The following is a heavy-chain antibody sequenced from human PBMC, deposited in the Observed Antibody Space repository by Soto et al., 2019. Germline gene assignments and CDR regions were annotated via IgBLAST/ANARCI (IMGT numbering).Heavy chain of an antibody. CDR1: GYTFTSYG. V-gene: IGHV1-18*01. CDR2: ISAYNGNT. Sequence: ASVKVSCKASGYTFTSYGISWVRQAPGQGLEWMGWISAYNGNTNYAQKLQGRVTMTTDTSTSTAYMELRSLRSDDTAVYYCARGKRDFLEFKYYYYGMDVWGQGTTVTVSS. D-gene: IGHD3-3*01. J-gene: IGHJ6*02. CDR3: ARGKRDFLEFKYYYYGMDV.